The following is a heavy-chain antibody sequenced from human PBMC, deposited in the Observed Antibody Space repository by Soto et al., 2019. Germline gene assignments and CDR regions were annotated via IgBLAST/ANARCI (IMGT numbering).Heavy chain of an antibody. Sequence: GGSLRLSCAASGFTFRTHWMRWVRRAPGKGLEWVANINQDGSEKVYVDSVKGRFTISRDNAKNSLYLQMNSLRAEDTAVYYCARDYYGTFDYWGQGTLVTVSS. CDR3: ARDYYGTFDY. V-gene: IGHV3-7*01. CDR1: GFTFRTHW. J-gene: IGHJ4*02. D-gene: IGHD3-22*01. CDR2: INQDGSEK.